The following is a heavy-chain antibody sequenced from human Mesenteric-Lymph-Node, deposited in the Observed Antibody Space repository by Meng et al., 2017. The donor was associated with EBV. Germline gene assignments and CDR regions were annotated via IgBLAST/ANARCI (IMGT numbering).Heavy chain of an antibody. Sequence: QVQLVQSGAEVTKPGASVKVSCKASGYTFTNYDISWVRQAPGQGLEWMGWISAYNGNRNNAQKFQGRVTMTTDTSTSTAYMELRSLRSDDTAVYYCARRRRIVGATDFDYWGQGTLVTVSS. D-gene: IGHD1-26*01. CDR3: ARRRRIVGATDFDY. CDR2: ISAYNGNR. J-gene: IGHJ4*02. V-gene: IGHV1-18*01. CDR1: GYTFTNYD.